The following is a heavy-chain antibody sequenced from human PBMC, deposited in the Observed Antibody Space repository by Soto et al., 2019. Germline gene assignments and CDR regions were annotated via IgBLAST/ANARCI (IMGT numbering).Heavy chain of an antibody. Sequence: ASVKVSCKVSGYTLTELSMHWVRQAPGKGLEWMGGFDPEDGETIYAQKFQGRVTMTEDTSTDTAYMELSSLRSEDTAVYYCATGVAVAGKLGFDPWGQGTLVTVS. V-gene: IGHV1-24*01. J-gene: IGHJ5*02. CDR2: FDPEDGET. D-gene: IGHD6-19*01. CDR3: ATGVAVAGKLGFDP. CDR1: GYTLTELS.